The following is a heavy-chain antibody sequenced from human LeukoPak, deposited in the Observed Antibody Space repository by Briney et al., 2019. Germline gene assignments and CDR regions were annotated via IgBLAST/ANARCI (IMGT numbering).Heavy chain of an antibody. D-gene: IGHD6-13*01. J-gene: IGHJ4*02. CDR1: GFTVSSNY. CDR3: ARVAAAGPPWFDY. CDR2: IYTGGTT. V-gene: IGHV3-66*01. Sequence: PGGSLRLSCAVSGFTVSSNYMSWVRQAPGKGLEWVSVIYTGGTTYYADSVKGRFTISRDNSKNTLYLQMNSLRAEDTAVYYCARVAAAGPPWFDYWGQGTLVTVSS.